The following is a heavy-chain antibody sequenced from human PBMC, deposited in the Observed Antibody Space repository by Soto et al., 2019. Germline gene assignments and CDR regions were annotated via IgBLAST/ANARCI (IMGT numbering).Heavy chain of an antibody. Sequence: GSLRLSCLASGFTFSDFAMTWVRHVPGRGLEWVASLDGAGGSTYYAESVRGRFSISRDNSQNTLFLQMKRLTVDDTAIYYCAAPRDEYGSGVSWFTYGMDIWGQGTTVTVSS. J-gene: IGHJ6*02. D-gene: IGHD3-10*01. CDR2: LDGAGGST. V-gene: IGHV3-23*01. CDR1: GFTFSDFA. CDR3: AAPRDEYGSGVSWFTYGMDI.